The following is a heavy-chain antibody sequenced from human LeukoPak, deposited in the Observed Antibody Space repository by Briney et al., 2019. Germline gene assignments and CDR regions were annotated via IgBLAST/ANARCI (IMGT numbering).Heavy chain of an antibody. D-gene: IGHD1-1*01. Sequence: GGSLRLSCAASGFTFSSYAMHWVRQAPGKGLEWVAVISHDGSNKYYADSVKGRFTISRDNSKNTLYLQMNSLRAEDTAVYYCARGTPRYNYYYYGMDVWGQGTTVTVSS. CDR2: ISHDGSNK. J-gene: IGHJ6*02. CDR1: GFTFSSYA. CDR3: ARGTPRYNYYYYGMDV. V-gene: IGHV3-30-3*01.